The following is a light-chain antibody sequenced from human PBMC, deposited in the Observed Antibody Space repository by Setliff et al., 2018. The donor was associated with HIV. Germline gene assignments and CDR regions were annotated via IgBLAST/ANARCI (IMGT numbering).Light chain of an antibody. V-gene: IGLV1-44*01. J-gene: IGLJ3*02. Sequence: QSVLTQPSSASGTPGQRVTISCSGSTSNIGSNTVNWYQQVPGTAPKHLIYSNNQRPSGVPDRFSGSKSGTSASLAISGLQSEDEADYYCAAWDDSLNGSWVFGGGTKVTVL. CDR2: SNN. CDR1: TSNIGSNT. CDR3: AAWDDSLNGSWV.